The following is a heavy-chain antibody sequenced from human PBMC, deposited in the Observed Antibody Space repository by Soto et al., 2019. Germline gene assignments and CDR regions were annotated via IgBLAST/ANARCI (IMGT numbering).Heavy chain of an antibody. Sequence: QVQLVQSGPEVKKPGASVKVSCKASGYTFTSYGITWVRQAPGQGLEWMGWINAYNGNTNYVQNLQGRVTMTTDTSTSTAYMELRSLRSDDTAVYYCARYMIKFGGIIAYYFDYWGQGTLVTVSS. CDR3: ARYMIKFGGIIAYYFDY. CDR2: INAYNGNT. CDR1: GYTFTSYG. V-gene: IGHV1-18*01. D-gene: IGHD3-16*02. J-gene: IGHJ4*02.